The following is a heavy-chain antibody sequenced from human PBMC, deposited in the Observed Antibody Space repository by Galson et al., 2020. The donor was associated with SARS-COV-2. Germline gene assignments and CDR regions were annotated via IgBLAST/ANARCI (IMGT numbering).Heavy chain of an antibody. V-gene: IGHV3-9*01. CDR2: ISWNSGSI. Sequence: SLKISCAASGFTFDDYAMHWVRQAPGKGLEWVSGISWNSGSIGYADSVKGRFTISRDNAKNSLYLQMNSLRAEDTALYYCAKDSEGRGGLSTCGQGTLVTVSS. D-gene: IGHD3-10*01. J-gene: IGHJ5*02. CDR1: GFTFDDYA. CDR3: AKDSEGRGGLST.